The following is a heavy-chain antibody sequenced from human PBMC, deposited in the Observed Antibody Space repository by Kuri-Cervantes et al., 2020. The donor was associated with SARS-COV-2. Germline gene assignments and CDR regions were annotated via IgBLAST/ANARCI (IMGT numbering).Heavy chain of an antibody. CDR1: GGSISSYY. CDR2: IYYSGST. Sequence: GSLRLSCTVSGGSISSYYWSWIRQPPGKGLEWIGYIYYSGSTNYNPSLKSRVTISVDTSKNQFSLKLSSVTAADTAVYYCARHLIALVVVVPAAEPFDYWGQGTLVTVSS. V-gene: IGHV4-59*08. D-gene: IGHD2-2*01. CDR3: ARHLIALVVVVPAAEPFDY. J-gene: IGHJ4*02.